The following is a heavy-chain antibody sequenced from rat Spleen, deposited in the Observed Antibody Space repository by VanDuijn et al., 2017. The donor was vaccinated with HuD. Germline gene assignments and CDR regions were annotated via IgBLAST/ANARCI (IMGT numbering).Heavy chain of an antibody. D-gene: IGHD1-5*01. J-gene: IGHJ3*01. CDR1: GFSLSSNG. CDR3: NRDEYRDNWGFAY. CDR2: ISSGGNT. Sequence: QVQLKESGPGLVQPSQTLSLTCTVPGFSLSSNGVSWVRQAPGKGLEWVAAISSGGNTYYNSALKSRLSVSRDTSKNQVFLKMNSLQTEDTAIYFCNRDEYRDNWGFAYWGQGTLVTVSS. V-gene: IGHV2S8*01.